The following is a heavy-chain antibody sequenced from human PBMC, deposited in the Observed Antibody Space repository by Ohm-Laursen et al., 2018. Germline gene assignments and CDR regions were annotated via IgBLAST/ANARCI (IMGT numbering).Heavy chain of an antibody. J-gene: IGHJ4*02. CDR2: IRWNGASR. D-gene: IGHD3-3*01. Sequence: SLRLSCAASGFKFVDYSMHWVRQVPGKGLEWVSGIRWNGASRDYADSVKGRFTISRDNAKNTLYLQMNSLRAEDTAVYYCARDQAGGYYTWGYWGQGTLVTVSS. V-gene: IGHV3-9*01. CDR1: GFKFVDYS. CDR3: ARDQAGGYYTWGY.